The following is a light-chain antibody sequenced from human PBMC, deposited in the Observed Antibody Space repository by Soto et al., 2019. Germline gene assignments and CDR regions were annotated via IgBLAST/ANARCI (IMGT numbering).Light chain of an antibody. V-gene: IGLV2-11*01. CDR3: CSFAGSHTLYV. CDR1: ASDFGDYNY. J-gene: IGLJ1*01. CDR2: DVN. Sequence: QSVLTLPRSVSGSPEQSVTISCTGSASDFGDYNYVSWYQRHPGKAPKLVIYDVNKRPSGVPDRFSGSKSGNAASLTISGLQAEDEADYYCCSFAGSHTLYVFGTGTKVTVL.